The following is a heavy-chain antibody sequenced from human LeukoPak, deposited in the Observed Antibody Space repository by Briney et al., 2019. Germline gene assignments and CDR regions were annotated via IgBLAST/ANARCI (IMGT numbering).Heavy chain of an antibody. V-gene: IGHV3-9*01. J-gene: IGHJ4*02. CDR3: ANPHRGY. CDR2: ISWNSGSI. CDR1: GFTFDDYA. Sequence: QSGGSLRLSCAASGFTFDDYAMHWVRQAPGKGLEWVSGISWNSGSIGYADSVKGRFTISRDNAKNSLYLQMNSLRAEDTALYYCANPHRGYWGQGTLVTVSS. D-gene: IGHD3-16*01.